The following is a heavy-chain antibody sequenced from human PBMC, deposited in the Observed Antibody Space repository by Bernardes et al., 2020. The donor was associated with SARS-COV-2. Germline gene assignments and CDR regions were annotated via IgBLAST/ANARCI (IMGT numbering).Heavy chain of an antibody. CDR3: AGSSCGIDGYIGGLRSWDYGMDV. CDR1: GGSLGSSNYY. V-gene: IGHV4-39*01. Sequence: SATLTLTCAVSGGSLGSSNYYWGWIPQAPGKELEWIVSIYSGGHSYYNPSLQIRVSESVDTSRNQFSLRLNFVTAADTAVYYCAGSSCGIDGYIGGLRSWDYGMDVWAPGTTVTVSS. D-gene: IGHD2-15*01. J-gene: IGHJ6*02. CDR2: IYSGGHS.